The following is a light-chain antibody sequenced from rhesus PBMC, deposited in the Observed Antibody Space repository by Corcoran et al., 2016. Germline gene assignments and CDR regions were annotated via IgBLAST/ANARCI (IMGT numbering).Light chain of an antibody. CDR3: STYGGSKTLF. CDR2: EVS. CDR1: TSDIGAYDY. J-gene: IGLJ3*01. Sequence: QAALTQPRSVSGSPGQSVTISCTGTTSDIGAYDYVSWYQQHPGTVPKLMIYEVSKRPSGVSDRFSGSKSGNTASLTISGLQAQDEADYHCSTYGGSKTLFFGGGSRLTVL. V-gene: IGLV2-32*02.